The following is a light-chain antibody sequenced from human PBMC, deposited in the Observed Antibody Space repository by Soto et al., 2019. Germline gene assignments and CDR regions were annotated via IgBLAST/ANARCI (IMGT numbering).Light chain of an antibody. Sequence: EILMTQSPATLSVSPGERVTLSCRAGQGVTTNFAWYQQKSGQSPRLLNYDVSSRATGVPSRFSGTGSETDFTLTISGLQSEDSAIYFCQQYNNWPFSFGQGTRLEIK. V-gene: IGKV3-15*01. J-gene: IGKJ5*01. CDR1: QGVTTN. CDR2: DVS. CDR3: QQYNNWPFS.